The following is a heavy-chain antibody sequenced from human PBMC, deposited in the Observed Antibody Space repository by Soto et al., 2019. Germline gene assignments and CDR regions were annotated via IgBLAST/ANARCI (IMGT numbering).Heavy chain of an antibody. CDR3: ARLTKSITIFGVVPTHMDV. CDR2: IYYSGST. Sequence: SETLSLTSTVSGGSISSYYWSWIRQPPGKGLEWIGYIYYSGSTNYNPSLKSRVTISVDTSKNQFSLKLSSVTAADTAVYYCARLTKSITIFGVVPTHMDVWGKGTTVTVSS. J-gene: IGHJ6*03. CDR1: GGSISSYY. V-gene: IGHV4-59*08. D-gene: IGHD3-3*01.